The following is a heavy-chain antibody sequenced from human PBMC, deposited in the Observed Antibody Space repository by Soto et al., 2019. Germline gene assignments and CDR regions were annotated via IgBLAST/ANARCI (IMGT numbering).Heavy chain of an antibody. V-gene: IGHV3-30*18. D-gene: IGHD6-6*01. CDR2: ISYDGSNK. CDR3: AKDLQGSSGIDY. Sequence: QVQLVESGGGVVQPGRSLRLSCAASGFTFSDYGIHWVRQAPGKGLEWVAVISYDGSNKGYADSVKGRFTISRDNSKNTPYFQMNSPRPEDTAVYYCAKDLQGSSGIDYWGRGTLVTVSS. J-gene: IGHJ4*02. CDR1: GFTFSDYG.